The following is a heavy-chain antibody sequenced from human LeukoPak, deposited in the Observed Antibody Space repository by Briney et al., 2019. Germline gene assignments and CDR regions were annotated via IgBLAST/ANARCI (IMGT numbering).Heavy chain of an antibody. V-gene: IGHV4-39*07. CDR3: ASVNSGSYYGWFDP. J-gene: IGHJ5*02. Sequence: SETLSLTCTVSGGTISSSSYYWGWIRQPPGKGLEWIGSIYYSGSTYYNPSLKSRVTISVDTSKNQFSLKLSSVTAADTAVYYCASVNSGSYYGWFDPWGQGTLVTVSS. CDR1: GGTISSSSYY. CDR2: IYYSGST. D-gene: IGHD1-26*01.